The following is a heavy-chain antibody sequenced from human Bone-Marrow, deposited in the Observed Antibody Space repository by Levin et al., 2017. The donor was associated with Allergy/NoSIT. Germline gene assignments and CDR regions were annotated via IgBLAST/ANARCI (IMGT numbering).Heavy chain of an antibody. V-gene: IGHV4-59*01. CDR1: GASLRDYY. J-gene: IGHJ4*02. D-gene: IGHD6-19*01. CDR3: ATLGGSYSSGWSIDY. Sequence: SETLSLTCTVSGASLRDYYCTWVRQPPGKGLEWIGYSHYSRSTNYNPSLKSRVTISVDTAKNQCSLNLNSMIAADTAVYYCATLGGSYSSGWSIDYWGQGALVTVSS. CDR2: SHYSRST.